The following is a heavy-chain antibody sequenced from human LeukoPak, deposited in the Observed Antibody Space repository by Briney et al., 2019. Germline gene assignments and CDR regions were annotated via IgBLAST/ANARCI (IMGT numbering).Heavy chain of an antibody. V-gene: IGHV3-30*18. CDR1: GFTFSSYW. D-gene: IGHD6-6*01. CDR2: ISYDGSNK. CDR3: AKGHSAARPRYCYYGMDV. Sequence: GGSLRLSCAASGFTFSSYWMSWVRQAPGKGLEWVAVISYDGSNKYYADSVKGRFTISRDNSKNTLYLQMNSLRAEDTAVYYCAKGHSAARPRYCYYGMDVWGQGTTVTVSS. J-gene: IGHJ6*02.